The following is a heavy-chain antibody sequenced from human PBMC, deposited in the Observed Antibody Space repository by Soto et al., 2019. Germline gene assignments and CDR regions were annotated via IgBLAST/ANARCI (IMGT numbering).Heavy chain of an antibody. CDR2: MFHSGST. CDR3: ANKRSREVYNFIGY. Sequence: LEILSLTCPVFGYSISSGFSWGWIRQPPGKGLEWIGIMFHSGSTYYNPSLQSRVTISVDTSKNQVSLKLTSVTVADTAVYFCANKRSREVYNFIGYWGQGIQVTVSS. D-gene: IGHD3-3*01. V-gene: IGHV4-38-2*01. J-gene: IGHJ4*02. CDR1: GYSISSGFS.